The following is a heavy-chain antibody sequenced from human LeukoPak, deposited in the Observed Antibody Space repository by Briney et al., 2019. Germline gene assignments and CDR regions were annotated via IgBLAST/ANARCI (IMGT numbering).Heavy chain of an antibody. CDR2: IYSGGST. J-gene: IGHJ4*02. D-gene: IGHD3-22*01. CDR3: ARTYYYDSSGYYPFDY. V-gene: IGHV3-53*01. CDR1: GFTVSSNY. Sequence: GSLRLSCAASGFTVSSNYMSWVRQAPGKGLEWVSVIYSGGSTYYADSVKGRFTISRDKSNNTLYLQMNSLRAEDTAVYYCARTYYYDSSGYYPFDYWGQGTLVTVSS.